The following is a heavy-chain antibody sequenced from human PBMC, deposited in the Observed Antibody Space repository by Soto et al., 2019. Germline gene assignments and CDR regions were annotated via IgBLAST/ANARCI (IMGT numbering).Heavy chain of an antibody. CDR2: INPSGGST. CDR1: GSTFTSYY. D-gene: IGHD3-22*01. V-gene: IGHV1-46*03. Sequence: ASVKVSCKASGSTFTSYYMHWVRQAPGQGLEWMGIINPSGGSTSYAQKFQGRVTMTRDTSTSTVYMELSSLRSEDTAVYYCARSPYYYDCSGYHEIYAYWGQGTLVTVSA. J-gene: IGHJ4*02. CDR3: ARSPYYYDCSGYHEIYAY.